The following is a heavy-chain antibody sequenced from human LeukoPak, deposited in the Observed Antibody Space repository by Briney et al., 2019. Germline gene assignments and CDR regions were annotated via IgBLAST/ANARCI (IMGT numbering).Heavy chain of an antibody. CDR3: AKLLRGVIVPYFDY. J-gene: IGHJ4*02. CDR2: ISGSGSST. V-gene: IGHV3-23*01. D-gene: IGHD3-10*01. Sequence: GGYLRLSCAASGFTFSSYAMSWVRQAPGRGLEWFSAISGSGSSTHYGDSVKGRFTISRDNSRNTLYLQLNRLRAEDTAVYYCAKLLRGVIVPYFDYWGQGTLVTVSS. CDR1: GFTFSSYA.